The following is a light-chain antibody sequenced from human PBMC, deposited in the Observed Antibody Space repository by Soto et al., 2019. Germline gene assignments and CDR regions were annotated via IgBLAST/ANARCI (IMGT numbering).Light chain of an antibody. CDR3: QQDGTLPRLN. CDR1: QSVSSSY. CDR2: GAS. V-gene: IGKV3-20*01. Sequence: ENVLYQNTGTLSLSPGERATLACRAIQSVSSSYLAWYQQKPGQAPRLLIYGASSRATGIPDRFSGSGSGTYFTLTISRLEPEDFAVYYCQQDGTLPRLNIGGGTKVDIK. J-gene: IGKJ4*01.